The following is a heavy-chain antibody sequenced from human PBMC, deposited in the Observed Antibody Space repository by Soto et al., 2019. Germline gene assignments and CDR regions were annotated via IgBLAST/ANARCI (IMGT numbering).Heavy chain of an antibody. D-gene: IGHD4-17*01. CDR1: GGTFSSYA. CDR3: AREDYGDNAWCDP. Sequence: GASVKVSCKASGGTFSSYAISWVRQAPGQGLEWMGGIIPIFGTANYAQKFQGRVTITADESTSTAYMELSSLRSEDTAVYYCAREDYGDNAWCDPWGQGTLVTVSS. CDR2: IIPIFGTA. J-gene: IGHJ5*02. V-gene: IGHV1-69*13.